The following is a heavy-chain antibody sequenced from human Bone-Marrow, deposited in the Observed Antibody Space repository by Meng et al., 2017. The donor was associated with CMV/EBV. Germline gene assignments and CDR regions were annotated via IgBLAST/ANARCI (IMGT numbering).Heavy chain of an antibody. V-gene: IGHV4-61*01. CDR3: ARLQNGQLVDHYFDY. J-gene: IGHJ4*02. CDR1: GGSVSSTNYY. Sequence: SETLSLTCTVSGGSVSSTNYYWTWMRQPPGKKLEWIGFVYKSGSTKYNPSLKSRVTISVDTSKNQFSLKLSSVTAADTAVYYCARLQNGQLVDHYFDYWGQGTLVTVSS. D-gene: IGHD6-6*01. CDR2: VYKSGST.